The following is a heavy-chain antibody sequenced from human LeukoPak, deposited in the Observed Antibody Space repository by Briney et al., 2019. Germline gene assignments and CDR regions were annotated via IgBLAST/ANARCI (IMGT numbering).Heavy chain of an antibody. Sequence: GGSLRLSCAASGFTFSSYGTNWVRQAPGKGLEWVSYISSSGSIIYDADSVKGRFTISRDNAKNSLYLQMNSLRAEDTAVYYCARWCRISGTTIYLFDPWGQGTLVTVSS. D-gene: IGHD1-7*01. J-gene: IGHJ5*02. CDR2: ISSSGSII. V-gene: IGHV3-48*03. CDR3: ARWCRISGTTIYLFDP. CDR1: GFTFSSYG.